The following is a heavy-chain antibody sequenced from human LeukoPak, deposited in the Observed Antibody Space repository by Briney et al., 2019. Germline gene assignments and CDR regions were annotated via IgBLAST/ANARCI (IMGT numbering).Heavy chain of an antibody. CDR2: NSGSGGST. CDR1: GYTCSYA. Sequence: GGPLRSPVAPPGYTCSYAMSWVRPAPGKGGEWGSANSGSGGSTYYADSVKGRFTISRDNSKNTLYLQMNSLRAEDTAVYYCAKGGITIFGVVIPYCDYWGQGTLVTVSS. CDR3: AKGGITIFGVVIPYCDY. D-gene: IGHD3-3*01. J-gene: IGHJ4*02. V-gene: IGHV3-23*01.